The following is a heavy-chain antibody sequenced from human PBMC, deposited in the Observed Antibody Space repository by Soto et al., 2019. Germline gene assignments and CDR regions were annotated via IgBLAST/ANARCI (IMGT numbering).Heavy chain of an antibody. Sequence: SETLSLTCAVYGGSFSGYYWSWIRQPPGKGLEWIGEINHSGSTNYNPSLKSRVTISVDTSKNQFSLKLSSVTAADTAVYYCARVSGTRRPSGRQPIDYWGQGTLVTVSS. D-gene: IGHD1-26*01. CDR3: ARVSGTRRPSGRQPIDY. J-gene: IGHJ4*02. V-gene: IGHV4-34*01. CDR1: GGSFSGYY. CDR2: INHSGST.